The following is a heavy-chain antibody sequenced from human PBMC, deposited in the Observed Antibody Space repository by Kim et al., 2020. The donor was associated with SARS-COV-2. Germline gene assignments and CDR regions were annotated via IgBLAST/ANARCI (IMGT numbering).Heavy chain of an antibody. CDR2: ISGSGGST. CDR1: GFTFSSYA. D-gene: IGHD3-3*01. J-gene: IGHJ6*02. CDR3: AKESYDDFWSGYYGYYYYGMDV. Sequence: GGSLRLSCAASGFTFSSYAMSWVRQAPGKGLEWVSAISGSGGSTYYADSVKGRFTISRDNSKNTLYLQMNSLRAEDTAVYYCAKESYDDFWSGYYGYYYYGMDVWGQGTTVTFSS. V-gene: IGHV3-23*01.